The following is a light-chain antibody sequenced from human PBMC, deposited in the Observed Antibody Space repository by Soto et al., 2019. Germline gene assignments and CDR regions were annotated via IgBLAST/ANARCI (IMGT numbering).Light chain of an antibody. J-gene: IGKJ1*01. V-gene: IGKV3-20*01. CDR3: QQSYSTPWT. CDR1: ERIYSAY. Sequence: EFVLNQSLGTLSLSRGERATLSCRASERIYSAYLGWYQQKPGQAPRLLIYGTSSRATGIPDRFSGSGSGTDFTLTINSLQPEDFATYFCQQSYSTPWTFGQGAKV. CDR2: GTS.